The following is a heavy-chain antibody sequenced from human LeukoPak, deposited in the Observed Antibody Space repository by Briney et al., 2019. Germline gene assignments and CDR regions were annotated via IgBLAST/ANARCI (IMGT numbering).Heavy chain of an antibody. D-gene: IGHD5-18*01. CDR1: GYTFTSYG. CDR3: ARRGYSYGYYWFDP. CDR2: ISAYNGNT. J-gene: IGHJ5*02. Sequence: ASVKVPCKASGYTFTSYGINWVRQAPGQGLEWMGWISAYNGNTNYAQKLQGRVTMTTDTSTSTAYMELRSLRSDDTSVYYCARRGYSYGYYWFDPWGQGTLVTVSS. V-gene: IGHV1-18*01.